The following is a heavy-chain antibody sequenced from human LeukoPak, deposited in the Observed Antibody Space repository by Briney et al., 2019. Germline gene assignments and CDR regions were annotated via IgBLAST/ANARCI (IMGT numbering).Heavy chain of an antibody. Sequence: GGSLRLSCAASGFTFSSYSMNWVRQAPGKGLEWVSSISSSSSYIYYADPVKGRFTISRDNAKNSLYLQMNSLRAEDTAVYYCARVKDQYYYDSSGYYPDAFDIWGQGTMVTVSS. V-gene: IGHV3-21*01. CDR1: GFTFSSYS. CDR3: ARVKDQYYYDSSGYYPDAFDI. D-gene: IGHD3-22*01. CDR2: ISSSSSYI. J-gene: IGHJ3*02.